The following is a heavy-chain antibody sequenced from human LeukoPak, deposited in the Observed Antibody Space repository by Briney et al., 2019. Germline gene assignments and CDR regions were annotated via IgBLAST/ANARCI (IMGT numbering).Heavy chain of an antibody. Sequence: GRSLRLSCAASGFTLSSYAMHWVRQAPGKGLEWVAVISYDGSNKYYADSVKGRFTISRDNSKNTLYLQMNSLRAEDTAVYYCARDGAPYYDYVWGSSNWFDPWGQGTLVTVSS. V-gene: IGHV3-30*04. CDR1: GFTLSSYA. CDR2: ISYDGSNK. CDR3: ARDGAPYYDYVWGSSNWFDP. D-gene: IGHD3-16*01. J-gene: IGHJ5*02.